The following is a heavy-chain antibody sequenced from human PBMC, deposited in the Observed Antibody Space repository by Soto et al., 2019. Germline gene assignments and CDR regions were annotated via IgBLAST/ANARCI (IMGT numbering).Heavy chain of an antibody. CDR1: GGTFRTYA. Sequence: QVHLVQSGPEVKKPGSSVKVSCRSSGGTFRTYAISWVRQAPGQGLEWMGWLLPVFGTPAYGPRFQGRVTITADESSSTSYMELTGLRSDDTAVYYCARSESRNGYNQDYYFDYWGQGNLVAVSS. V-gene: IGHV1-69*01. CDR3: ARSESRNGYNQDYYFDY. J-gene: IGHJ4*02. CDR2: LLPVFGTP. D-gene: IGHD3-10*01.